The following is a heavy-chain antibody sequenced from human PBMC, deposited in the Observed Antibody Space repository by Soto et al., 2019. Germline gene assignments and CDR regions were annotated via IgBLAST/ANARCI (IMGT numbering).Heavy chain of an antibody. J-gene: IGHJ6*02. V-gene: IGHV3-72*01. D-gene: IGHD7-27*01. CDR3: TRGAGEHQKLEGYYYGSDV. CDR1: GFTLSDHY. CDR2: TRNKANSYTT. Sequence: PGGSLRLSCAASGFTLSDHYMDWVRQAPGKGLEWVGRTRNKANSYTTEYAASVKGRFTISRDDSENSLCLQMNSLKTDDTAVYYCTRGAGEHQKLEGYYYGSDVWGLGTTVTVSS.